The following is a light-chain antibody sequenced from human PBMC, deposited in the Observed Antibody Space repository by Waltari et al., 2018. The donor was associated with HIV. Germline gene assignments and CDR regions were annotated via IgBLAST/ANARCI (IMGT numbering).Light chain of an antibody. Sequence: QTALTQPPSAPGSPDQSVTISCPRTSSDVGSLKYRSWYHRHPGKAPKLMIYDVTKWPSGVPDRFSGSKSGNTASLTVSGLQAEDEADYYCSSYGGGNTVLFGGGTRLTVL. CDR3: SSYGGGNTVL. CDR2: DVT. CDR1: SSDVGSLKY. V-gene: IGLV2-8*01. J-gene: IGLJ3*02.